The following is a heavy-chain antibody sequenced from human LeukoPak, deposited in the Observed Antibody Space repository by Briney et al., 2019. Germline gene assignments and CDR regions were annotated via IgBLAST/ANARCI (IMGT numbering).Heavy chain of an antibody. CDR3: ARDQWWFGESLTFDY. CDR1: GGSISSSRYY. V-gene: IGHV4-39*07. D-gene: IGHD3-10*01. Sequence: NPSETLSLTCTVSGGSISSSRYYWGWIRQPPGKGLEWIGSIYDGGSTYYNPSLKSRVTISVDTSKNQFSLKLSSVTAADTAVYYCARDQWWFGESLTFDYWGQGTLVTVSS. J-gene: IGHJ4*02. CDR2: IYDGGST.